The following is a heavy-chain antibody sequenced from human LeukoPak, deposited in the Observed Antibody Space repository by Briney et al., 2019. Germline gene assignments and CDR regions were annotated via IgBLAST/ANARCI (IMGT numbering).Heavy chain of an antibody. CDR1: GGSISSYY. J-gene: IGHJ4*02. CDR3: ARDNGEYYFDY. V-gene: IGHV4-59*01. CDR2: IYYSGST. Sequence: SETLSLTCTVSGGSISSYYWSWIRQPPGKGLEWIGYIYYSGSTNYNPSLKSRVTISVDTSKNQFSLKLSSVTAADTAVYYCARDNGEYYFDYWGRGTLVTVSS. D-gene: IGHD3-10*01.